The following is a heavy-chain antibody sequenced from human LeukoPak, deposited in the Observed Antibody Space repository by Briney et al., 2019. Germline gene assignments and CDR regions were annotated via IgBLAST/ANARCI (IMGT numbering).Heavy chain of an antibody. CDR1: GFTFYNYW. V-gene: IGHV3-74*01. CDR2: VNRYGSEA. CDR3: ARESTEDRPGS. D-gene: IGHD5/OR15-5a*01. J-gene: IGHJ5*02. Sequence: GGSLRLSCTSSGFTFYNYWMHWVRQAPGKGLVWVARVNRYGSEAVYADSLKDRFTISRDNAKNTAYLRMNSLRAEDTAVYYCARESTEDRPGSWGQGTLVTVSS.